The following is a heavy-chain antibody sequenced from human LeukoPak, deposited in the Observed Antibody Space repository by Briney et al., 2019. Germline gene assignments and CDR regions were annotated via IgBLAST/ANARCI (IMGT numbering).Heavy chain of an antibody. CDR2: ISAYNGNT. Sequence: MGWISAYNGNTNYAQKLQGRVTMTTDTSTSTAYMELRSLRSDDTAVYYCARVRYSSSPVDYWGQGTLVTVSS. V-gene: IGHV1-18*01. J-gene: IGHJ4*02. D-gene: IGHD6-6*01. CDR3: ARVRYSSSPVDY.